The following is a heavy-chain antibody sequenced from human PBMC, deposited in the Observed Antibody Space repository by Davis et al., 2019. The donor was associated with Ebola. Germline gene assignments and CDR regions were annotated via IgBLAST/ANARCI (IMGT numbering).Heavy chain of an antibody. J-gene: IGHJ6*04. CDR1: GFTFDDYT. Sequence: GGSLRLSCAASGFTFDDYTMHWVRQAPGKGLEWVSLINWDGDNPFYEESVKGRFTISRDNSKNTLYLQMNSLRAEDTAVYYCARRSAVDVWGKGTTVTVSS. CDR3: ARRSAVDV. V-gene: IGHV3-43*01. CDR2: INWDGDNP.